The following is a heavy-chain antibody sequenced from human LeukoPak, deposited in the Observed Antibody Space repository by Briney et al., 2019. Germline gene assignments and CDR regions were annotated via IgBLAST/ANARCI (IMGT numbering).Heavy chain of an antibody. Sequence: PSGTLSLTCTVSGGSISSSSYYWGWIRQPPGKGLEWIGSIYYSGSTYYNPSLKSRVTISVDTSKNQFSLKLSSVTAADTAVYYCARRGHGNSSSWYRGWARGQDWFDPWGQGTLVTVSS. D-gene: IGHD6-13*01. CDR2: IYYSGST. V-gene: IGHV4-39*01. CDR1: GGSISSSSYY. CDR3: ARRGHGNSSSWYRGWARGQDWFDP. J-gene: IGHJ5*02.